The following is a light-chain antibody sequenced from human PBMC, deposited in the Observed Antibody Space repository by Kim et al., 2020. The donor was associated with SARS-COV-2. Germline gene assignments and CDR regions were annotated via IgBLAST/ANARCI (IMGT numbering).Light chain of an antibody. CDR1: QSVSANY. Sequence: SPGERATLTCRATQSVSANYLAWYQHKRGQAPRLLIYGASTRATGIPDRFTGSGSGTDFTLTISRLEPEDFAVYYCQQYDSLPRTFGQGTKVDIK. J-gene: IGKJ1*01. CDR2: GAS. V-gene: IGKV3-20*01. CDR3: QQYDSLPRT.